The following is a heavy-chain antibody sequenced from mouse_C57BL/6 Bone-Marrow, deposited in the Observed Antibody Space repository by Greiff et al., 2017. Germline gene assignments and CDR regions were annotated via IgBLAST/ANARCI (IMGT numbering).Heavy chain of an antibody. D-gene: IGHD2-4*01. Sequence: QVQLQQPGAELVRPGSSVKLSCKASGYTFTSYWMDWVKQRPGQGLEWIGNIYPSDSETHYNQKFKNKATLTVDKAASTAYMQLSSLTSEDSAVYDCARLRGIYYDCDGDDWGQGTTLTVSA. V-gene: IGHV1-61*01. CDR3: ARLRGIYYDCDGDD. CDR2: IYPSDSET. CDR1: GYTFTSYW. J-gene: IGHJ2*01.